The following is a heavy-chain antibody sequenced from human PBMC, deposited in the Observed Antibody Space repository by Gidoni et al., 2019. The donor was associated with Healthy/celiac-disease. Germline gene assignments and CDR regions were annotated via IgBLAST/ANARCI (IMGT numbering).Heavy chain of an antibody. D-gene: IGHD1-1*01. Sequence: EVQLVESGGGLVKPGRSLRLSCTASGFTFGDYAMSWFRQAPGKGLEWVGFIRSKAYGGTTEYAASVKGRFTISRDDSKSIAYLQMNSLKTEDTAVYYCTRGYPFPIGYYYYMDVWGKGTTVTVSS. J-gene: IGHJ6*03. CDR3: TRGYPFPIGYYYYMDV. CDR2: IRSKAYGGTT. V-gene: IGHV3-49*05. CDR1: GFTFGDYA.